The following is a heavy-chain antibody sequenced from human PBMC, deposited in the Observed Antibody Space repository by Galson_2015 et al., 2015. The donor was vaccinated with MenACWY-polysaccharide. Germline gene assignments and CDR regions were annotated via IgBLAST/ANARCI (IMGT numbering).Heavy chain of an antibody. J-gene: IGHJ4*02. CDR3: AHIRYSTNGVYYRGIADY. D-gene: IGHD2-8*01. CDR2: IYRDDEK. CDR1: GFSLSTTDVG. V-gene: IGHV2-5*02. Sequence: PALVKPTQPLTLTCTFSGFSLSTTDVGVGWIRQSPGKALEWLAVIYRDDEKRYSPSLKTRLTITKDTSRSQVVLTMTNMDPVDTGTYYCAHIRYSTNGVYYRGIADYRGQGTLVTVSS.